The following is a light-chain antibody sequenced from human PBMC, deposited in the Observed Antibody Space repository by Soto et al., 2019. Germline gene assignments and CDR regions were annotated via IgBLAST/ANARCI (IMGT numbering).Light chain of an antibody. J-gene: IGKJ2*02. CDR2: DTS. CDR1: QSVSRF. CDR3: QQYDNWPPCT. Sequence: EIVMTQSPATLSVSPGERVTLSCRASQSVSRFLAWYQQRPGQAARLLIYDTSTRATGVPARFSGSGSGTEFSLTISSLQSEDFAVYYCQQYDNWPPCTFGQGTKFEVK. V-gene: IGKV3-15*01.